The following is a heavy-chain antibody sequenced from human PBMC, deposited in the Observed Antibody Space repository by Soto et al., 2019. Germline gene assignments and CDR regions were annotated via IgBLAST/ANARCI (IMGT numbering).Heavy chain of an antibody. CDR3: AREGVAPYYYYGMDV. D-gene: IGHD5-12*01. CDR1: GYTFTRSG. CDR2: ISTYNGDT. Sequence: GASVKVSCKASGYTFTRSGISWVRQAPGQGLEWMGWISTYNGDTNYAHTFQGRVTMTTDTSTSTVPMEVRSLRSDDTAVYYCAREGVAPYYYYGMDVWGQGTPVTVSS. V-gene: IGHV1-18*01. J-gene: IGHJ6*02.